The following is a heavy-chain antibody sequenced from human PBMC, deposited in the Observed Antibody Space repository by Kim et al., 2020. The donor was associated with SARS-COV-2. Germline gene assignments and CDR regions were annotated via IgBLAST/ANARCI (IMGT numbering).Heavy chain of an antibody. CDR1: EFTFSSYG. D-gene: IGHD6-13*01. V-gene: IGHV3-30*18. CDR2: ISYDGSNK. Sequence: GGSLRLSCAASEFTFSSYGMHWVRQAPGKGLEWVAVISYDGSNKYYTDSVKGRFTISRDNSKNTLYLQMNSLRAEDTAVYYCAKSAAAAGIFGLRWFDP. CDR3: AKSAAAAGIFGLRWFDP. J-gene: IGHJ5*02.